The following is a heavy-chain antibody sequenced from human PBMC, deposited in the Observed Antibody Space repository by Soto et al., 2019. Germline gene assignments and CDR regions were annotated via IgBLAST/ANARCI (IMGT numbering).Heavy chain of an antibody. V-gene: IGHV3-30-3*01. D-gene: IGHD4-17*01. J-gene: IGHJ4*02. Sequence: GGSLRLSCAASGFTFSSYATHWVRQAPGKGLEWVAVISYDGSNKYYADSVKGRFTISRDNSKNTLYLQMNSLRAEDTAVYYCASPVTTDPGFDYWGQGTLVTVSS. CDR3: ASPVTTDPGFDY. CDR2: ISYDGSNK. CDR1: GFTFSSYA.